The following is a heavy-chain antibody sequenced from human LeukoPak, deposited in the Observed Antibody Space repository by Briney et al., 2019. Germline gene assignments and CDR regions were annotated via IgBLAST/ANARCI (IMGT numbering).Heavy chain of an antibody. D-gene: IGHD3-10*01. Sequence: GGSLRLSCAASGFTFSSYGMHWVRLAQGKGLEWVAVIWYDGSNKYYADSVKGRFTISRDNSKNTLYLQMNSLRAEDTAVYYCGLLIEGFGELYHMDVWGQGTTVTVSS. CDR3: GLLIEGFGELYHMDV. J-gene: IGHJ6*02. CDR1: GFTFSSYG. CDR2: IWYDGSNK. V-gene: IGHV3-30*02.